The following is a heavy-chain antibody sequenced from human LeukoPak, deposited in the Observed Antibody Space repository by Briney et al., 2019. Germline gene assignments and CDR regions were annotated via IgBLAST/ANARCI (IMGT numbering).Heavy chain of an antibody. J-gene: IGHJ4*02. D-gene: IGHD6-19*01. CDR2: IKQDGSEK. Sequence: PGGSLRLSCAASGFTFSNYWMSWVRQAPGKGLEWVANIKQDGSEKYYVDSVKGRFTISRDNAKNSLYLQMNSLRAEDTAVYYCARDPGYSSGFYDYWGQGTLVTVSS. V-gene: IGHV3-7*01. CDR1: GFTFSNYW. CDR3: ARDPGYSSGFYDY.